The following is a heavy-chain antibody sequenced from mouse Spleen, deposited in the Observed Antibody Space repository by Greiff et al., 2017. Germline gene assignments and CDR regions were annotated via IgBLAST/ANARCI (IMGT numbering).Heavy chain of an antibody. Sequence: QVQLKESGPELVKPGASVKISCKASGYAFSSSWMNWVKQRPGKGLEWIGRIYPGDGDTNYNGKFKGKATLTADKSSSTAYMQLSSLTSEDSAVYFCARDYYGSRIYFDYWGQGTLVTVSA. CDR2: IYPGDGDT. D-gene: IGHD1-1*01. CDR1: GYAFSSSW. CDR3: ARDYYGSRIYFDY. V-gene: IGHV1-82*01. J-gene: IGHJ3*01.